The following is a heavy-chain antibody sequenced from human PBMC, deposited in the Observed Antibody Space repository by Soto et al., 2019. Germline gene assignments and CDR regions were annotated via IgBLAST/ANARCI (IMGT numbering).Heavy chain of an antibody. CDR1: GGSFSGYY. CDR2: INHSGST. D-gene: IGHD6-13*01. J-gene: IGHJ4*02. CDR3: ARGAAAVDY. Sequence: LSLTCAVYGGSFSGYYWSWIRQPPGKGLEWIGEINHSGSTNYNPSLKSRVTISVDTSKNQFSLKLSSVTAADTAVYYCARGAAAVDYWGQGTLVTVS. V-gene: IGHV4-34*01.